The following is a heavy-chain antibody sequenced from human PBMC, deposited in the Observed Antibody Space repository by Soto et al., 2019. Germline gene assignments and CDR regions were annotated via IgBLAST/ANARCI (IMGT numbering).Heavy chain of an antibody. CDR2: ITTSGTTM. D-gene: IGHD2-21*01. Sequence: EVQLLESGGGLVQPGGSLRLSCAASGFTFSSCAMSWVRQAPGKGLEWVSYITTSGTTMYYADSVKGRFTTSRDNAKNSLFLQMNSLRAEDTAVYYCARGNSPVDVYWGQGTLVTVSS. CDR3: ARGNSPVDVY. J-gene: IGHJ4*02. CDR1: GFTFSSCA. V-gene: IGHV3-48*04.